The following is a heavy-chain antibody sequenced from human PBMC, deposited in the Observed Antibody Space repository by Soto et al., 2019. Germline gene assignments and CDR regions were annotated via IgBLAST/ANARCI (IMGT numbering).Heavy chain of an antibody. CDR3: AREIFGVIISGGRDAFDI. CDR1: GGPFSTYA. D-gene: IGHD3-3*01. Sequence: SVKVSCKGPGGPFSTYAISWVRQAPGQGFEWMGGIIPIFGTAKYAQKLQGRVTITADESTSTAYMELSSLSSEDTAVYYCAREIFGVIISGGRDAFDIWGQGKMVTVSS. J-gene: IGHJ3*02. V-gene: IGHV1-69*13. CDR2: IIPIFGTA.